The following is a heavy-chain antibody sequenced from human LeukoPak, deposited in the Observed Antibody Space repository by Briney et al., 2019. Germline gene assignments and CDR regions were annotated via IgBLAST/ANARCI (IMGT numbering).Heavy chain of an antibody. CDR1: GFTFNNYA. Sequence: GGSLRLSCAASGFTFNNYAMSWVRQAPGKGLEWVSAISVAGGTTYYADSVKGRFTISRDNSKNTLFMQMNSLRVEDTALYYCAKKGGLGGGRGGAFDIWGQGTMVTVSS. CDR3: AKKGGLGGGRGGAFDI. D-gene: IGHD3-16*01. V-gene: IGHV3-23*01. CDR2: ISVAGGTT. J-gene: IGHJ3*02.